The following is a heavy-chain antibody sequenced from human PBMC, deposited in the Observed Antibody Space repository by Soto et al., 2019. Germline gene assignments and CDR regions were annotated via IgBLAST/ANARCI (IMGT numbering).Heavy chain of an antibody. J-gene: IGHJ4*02. V-gene: IGHV3-30-3*01. CDR3: ARVSSSRRPNDY. CDR2: ISYDGSNK. Sequence: EGSLRLSCAASGFTFSSYAMHWVRQAPGKGLEWVAVISYDGSNKYYADYVKGRFTISRDNSKNTLYLQMNSLRAEDTAVYYCARVSSSRRPNDYWGQGTLVTVSS. CDR1: GFTFSSYA. D-gene: IGHD6-6*01.